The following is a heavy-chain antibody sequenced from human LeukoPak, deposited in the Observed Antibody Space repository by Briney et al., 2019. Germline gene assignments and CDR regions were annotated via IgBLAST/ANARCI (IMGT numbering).Heavy chain of an antibody. V-gene: IGHV1-18*01. J-gene: IGHJ3*02. Sequence: VASVKVSCKASGYTFTSYGISWVRQAPGQVLEWMGWIGAYNGNTNYAQKLQGRVTMTTDTSTSTAYMELRSLRSDDTAVYYCARGVTMIVVAFYDAFDIWGQGTMVTVSS. CDR1: GYTFTSYG. CDR3: ARGVTMIVVAFYDAFDI. CDR2: IGAYNGNT. D-gene: IGHD3-22*01.